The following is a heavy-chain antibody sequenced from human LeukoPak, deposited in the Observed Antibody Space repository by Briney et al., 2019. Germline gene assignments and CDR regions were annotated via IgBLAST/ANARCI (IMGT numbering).Heavy chain of an antibody. J-gene: IGHJ4*02. CDR3: ATGTTVTHFDY. CDR2: IYYSGST. Sequence: SQTLSLTCSVSGGSISSGPYFWSWIRQPPGKGLEWIGYIYYSGSTNYNPSLKSRVTISVDTSKNQFSLKLSSVTAADTAVYYCATGTTVTHFDYWGQGTLVTVSS. CDR1: GGSISSGPYF. V-gene: IGHV4-61*01. D-gene: IGHD4-17*01.